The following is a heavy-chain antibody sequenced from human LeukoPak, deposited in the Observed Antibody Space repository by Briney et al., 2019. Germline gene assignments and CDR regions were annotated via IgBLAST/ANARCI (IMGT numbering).Heavy chain of an antibody. J-gene: IGHJ6*02. CDR2: IWYDGSNK. CDR3: AREPGHFTIFGVGVTFGTKNYYYGMDV. D-gene: IGHD3-3*01. V-gene: IGHV3-33*01. CDR1: GFTFSSYG. Sequence: PGGSLRLSCAASGFTFSSYGMHWVRQAPGKGLEWVAVIWYDGSNKYYADSVKGRFTISRDNSKNTLYLQMNSLRAEDTAVYYCAREPGHFTIFGVGVTFGTKNYYYGMDVWGQGTTVTVSS.